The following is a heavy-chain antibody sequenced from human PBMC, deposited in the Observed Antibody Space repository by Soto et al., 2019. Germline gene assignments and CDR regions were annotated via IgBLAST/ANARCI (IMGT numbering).Heavy chain of an antibody. D-gene: IGHD3-10*01. J-gene: IGHJ3*02. CDR3: ARDSNYYGSGSPLAIDAFDI. CDR2: IYTSGST. V-gene: IGHV4-4*07. CDR1: GGSISSYY. Sequence: QVQLQESGPGLVKPSETLSLTCTVSGGSISSYYWSWIRQPAGKGLEWIGRIYTSGSTNYNPSLKSRFTMAVDTSKNQFSLKLSSVTAADTAVYYCARDSNYYGSGSPLAIDAFDIWGQGTMVTVSS.